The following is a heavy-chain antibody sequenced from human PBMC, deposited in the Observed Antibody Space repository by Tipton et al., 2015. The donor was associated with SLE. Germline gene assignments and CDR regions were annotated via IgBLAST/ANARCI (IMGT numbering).Heavy chain of an antibody. V-gene: IGHV3-15*01. J-gene: IGHJ4*02. D-gene: IGHD6-13*01. CDR3: TTGYIAAGLYGY. Sequence: SLRLSCAASGFTFSNAWMSWVRRAPGKGLEWVGRIKSKTDGGTTDYAAPVKGRFTISRDDSKNTLYLQMNSLKTEDTAVYYCTTGYIAAGLYGYWGQGTLVTVSS. CDR2: IKSKTDGGTT. CDR1: GFTFSNAW.